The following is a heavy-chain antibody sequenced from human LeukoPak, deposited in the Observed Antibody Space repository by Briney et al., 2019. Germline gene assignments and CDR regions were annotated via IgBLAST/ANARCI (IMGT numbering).Heavy chain of an antibody. CDR2: ISSDGKNK. D-gene: IGHD4-17*01. CDR1: GFTFSTYA. V-gene: IGHV3-30*04. J-gene: IGHJ4*02. Sequence: GRSLRLSCAASGFTFSTYAIHWVRQAPGKGLEWVALISSDGKNKHYADSVKGRFTISRDNAKNSLYLQMNSLRAEDTAVYYCARDKSADYGDSYFDSWGQGILVTVSS. CDR3: ARDKSADYGDSYFDS.